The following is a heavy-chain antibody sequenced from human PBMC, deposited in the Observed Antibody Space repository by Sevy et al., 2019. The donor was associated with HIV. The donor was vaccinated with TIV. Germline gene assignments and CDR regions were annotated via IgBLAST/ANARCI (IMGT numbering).Heavy chain of an antibody. CDR1: GFSIRDHA. CDR2: IRSQGYGETT. Sequence: GSLRLSCSASGFSIRDHAMAWFRQAPGKGLEWVGFIRSQGYGETTEYAASVRGRFTISRDDSKSIAYLQMNSLKTEDTAFYYCATDQGRFYGSGTYVDWFDPWGQGTLVTVSS. D-gene: IGHD3-10*01. V-gene: IGHV3-49*03. CDR3: ATDQGRFYGSGTYVDWFDP. J-gene: IGHJ5*02.